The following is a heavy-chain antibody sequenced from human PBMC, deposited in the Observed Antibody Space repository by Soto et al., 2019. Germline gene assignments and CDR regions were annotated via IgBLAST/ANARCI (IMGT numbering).Heavy chain of an antibody. Sequence: PSETLSLTCTVSGGSISSYYWSWIRQPPGKGLEWIGYIYYSGSTNYNPSLKSRVTISVDTSKNQFSLKLSSVTAADTAVYYCARHLGFGELPNFDYWGQGTLVTVSS. J-gene: IGHJ4*02. V-gene: IGHV4-59*08. CDR1: GGSISSYY. CDR3: ARHLGFGELPNFDY. D-gene: IGHD3-10*01. CDR2: IYYSGST.